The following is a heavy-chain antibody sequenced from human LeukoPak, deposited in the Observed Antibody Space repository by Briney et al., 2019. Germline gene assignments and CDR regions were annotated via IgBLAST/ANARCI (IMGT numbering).Heavy chain of an antibody. CDR3: ATPLPRYGDYLFDY. J-gene: IGHJ4*02. CDR2: VDPEDGET. CDR1: GYTFTDYY. Sequence: ASVKVSCKASGYTFTDYYMHWVQQAPGKGLEWMGRVDPEDGETIYAEKFQGRVTITADTSTDTAYMELSSLRSEDTAVYYCATPLPRYGDYLFDYWGQGTLVTVSS. D-gene: IGHD4-17*01. V-gene: IGHV1-69-2*01.